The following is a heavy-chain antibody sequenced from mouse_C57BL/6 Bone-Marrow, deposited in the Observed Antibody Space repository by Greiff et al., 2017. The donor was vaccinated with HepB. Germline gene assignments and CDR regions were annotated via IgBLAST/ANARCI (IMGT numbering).Heavy chain of an antibody. Sequence: VQLQQPGAELVRPGSSVKLSCKASGYTFTSYWMDWVKQRPGQGLEWIGNIYPSDSETPYNQKFKDKATLTVDKSSSTAYMQLSSLTSEDSAVYYCARDGSMDYWGQGTSVTVAS. V-gene: IGHV1-61*01. D-gene: IGHD2-3*01. CDR1: GYTFTSYW. CDR2: IYPSDSET. J-gene: IGHJ4*01. CDR3: ARDGSMDY.